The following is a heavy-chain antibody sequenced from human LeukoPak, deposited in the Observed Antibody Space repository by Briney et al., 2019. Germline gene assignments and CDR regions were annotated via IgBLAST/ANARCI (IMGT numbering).Heavy chain of an antibody. CDR1: GFTFSSYE. D-gene: IGHD1-26*01. CDR2: ISGSGGST. J-gene: IGHJ4*02. CDR3: AKDPIRIVGAYYFDY. V-gene: IGHV3-23*01. Sequence: GGSLRLSCAASGFTFSSYEMNWVRQAPGKGLEWVSAISGSGGSTYYADSVKGRFTISRDNSKNTLYLQMNSLRAEDTAVYYCAKDPIRIVGAYYFDYWGQGTLVTVSS.